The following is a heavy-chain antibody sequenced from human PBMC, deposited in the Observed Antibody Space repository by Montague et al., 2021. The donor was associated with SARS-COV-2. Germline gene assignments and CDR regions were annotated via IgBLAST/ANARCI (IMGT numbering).Heavy chain of an antibody. J-gene: IGHJ4*02. D-gene: IGHD6-19*01. Sequence: SLRLSCAASGFTFSRFAMTWVRQAPGKGLEWVSLIRYNGDTTYYADSVKGRFTISGDNSKNTLYLEMNSLRAEDTALYYCAKTGSGWFLDYWGQGTLVTVSS. CDR2: IRYNGDTT. V-gene: IGHV3-23*01. CDR3: AKTGSGWFLDY. CDR1: GFTFSRFA.